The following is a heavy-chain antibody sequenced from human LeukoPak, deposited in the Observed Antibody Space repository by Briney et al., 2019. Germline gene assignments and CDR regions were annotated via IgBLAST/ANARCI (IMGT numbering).Heavy chain of an antibody. J-gene: IGHJ4*02. Sequence: ASVKVSCKASGGTFSSYAISWVRQAPGQGLKWMGGIIPIFGTANYAQKFQGRVTITADESTSTAYMELSSLRSEDTAVYYCASLYDSSGYQNPFDYWGQGTLVTVSS. CDR2: IIPIFGTA. CDR1: GGTFSSYA. V-gene: IGHV1-69*13. CDR3: ASLYDSSGYQNPFDY. D-gene: IGHD3-22*01.